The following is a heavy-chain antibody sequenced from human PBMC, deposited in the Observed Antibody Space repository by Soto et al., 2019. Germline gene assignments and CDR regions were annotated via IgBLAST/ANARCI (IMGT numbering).Heavy chain of an antibody. CDR3: AKVKEAMIVVVIADSYFDY. CDR1: GFTFSSYA. CDR2: ISGSGGST. V-gene: IGHV3-23*01. J-gene: IGHJ4*02. D-gene: IGHD3-22*01. Sequence: GGSLRLSCAASGFTFSSYAMSWVRQAPGKGLEWVSAISGSGGSTYYADSVKGRFTISRDNSKNTLYLQMNSLRAEDTAVYYCAKVKEAMIVVVIADSYFDYWGQGTLVTVSS.